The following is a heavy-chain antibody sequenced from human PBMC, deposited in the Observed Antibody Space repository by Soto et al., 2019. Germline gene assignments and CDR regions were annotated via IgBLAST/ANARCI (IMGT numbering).Heavy chain of an antibody. CDR3: AGGPYDVWSGYYVSVFDL. CDR1: SSDFY. J-gene: IGHJ5*02. D-gene: IGHD3-3*01. CDR2: IYYSGST. Sequence: SSDFYWSCILKNPGKGLEWIGYIYYSGSTNYNPSLKSRVTISVDTSKNQFSLKLSSVTAADTAVYYCAGGPYDVWSGYYVSVFDLRGQGTPVTVSS. V-gene: IGHV4-61*08.